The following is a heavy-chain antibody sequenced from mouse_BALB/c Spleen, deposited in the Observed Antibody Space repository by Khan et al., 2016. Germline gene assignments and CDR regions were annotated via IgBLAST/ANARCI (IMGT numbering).Heavy chain of an antibody. J-gene: IGHJ4*01. CDR2: INTYTGEQ. CDR3: AREPFAMDY. Sequence: QIQLVQSGPELKKPGETVKISCKASGYTFTNYGMNWVKQAPGKGLKWMGWINTYTGEQTYADDFKGRFAFSLETSASTAYLQINNVKNEDTATYFCAREPFAMDYWGQGTSVTVSS. V-gene: IGHV9-3-1*01. CDR1: GYTFTNYG.